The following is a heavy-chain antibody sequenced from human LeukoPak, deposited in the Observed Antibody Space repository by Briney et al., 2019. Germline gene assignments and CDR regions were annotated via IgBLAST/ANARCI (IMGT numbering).Heavy chain of an antibody. CDR2: ISFTGNT. CDR1: GGSFSGYY. Sequence: SETLSLTCAVYGGSFSGYYWSWIRQSPGKRLEWIAYISFTGNTNYNPSLKSRVTISLDTSKTHFSLTLSSLTAADTAVYYCARSPPGWYYDNSGQYYFDTWGQGALVTVSS. J-gene: IGHJ4*02. CDR3: ARSPPGWYYDNSGQYYFDT. D-gene: IGHD3-22*01. V-gene: IGHV4-59*08.